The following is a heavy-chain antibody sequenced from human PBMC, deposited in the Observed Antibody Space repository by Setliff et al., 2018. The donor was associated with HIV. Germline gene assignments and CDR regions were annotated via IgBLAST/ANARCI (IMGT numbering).Heavy chain of an antibody. CDR3: ARGIAVAGTKINYYYYGMDV. V-gene: IGHV1-69*10. CDR2: IIPILGIA. Sequence: SVKVSCKASGGTFSSYAISWVRQAPGQGLAWMGGIIPILGIANYAQKFQGRVTITADESTSSAYMELSSLRSEDTAVYYCARGIAVAGTKINYYYYGMDVWGQGTTVTVSS. CDR1: GGTFSSYA. D-gene: IGHD6-19*01. J-gene: IGHJ6*02.